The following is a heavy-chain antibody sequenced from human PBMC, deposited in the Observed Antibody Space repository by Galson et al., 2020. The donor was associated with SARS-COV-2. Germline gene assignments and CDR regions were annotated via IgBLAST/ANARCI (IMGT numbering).Heavy chain of an antibody. D-gene: IGHD1-26*01. CDR3: ARRLGATRHFDY. V-gene: IGHV4-39*01. CDR2: IYYSGST. CDR1: GGSISSSSYY. Sequence: ETSETLSLTCTVSGGSISSSSYYWGWIRQPPGKGLEWIGSIYYSGSTYYNPSLKSRVTISVDTSKNQFSLKLSSVTAADTAVYYCARRLGATRHFDYWGQGTLVTVSS. J-gene: IGHJ4*02.